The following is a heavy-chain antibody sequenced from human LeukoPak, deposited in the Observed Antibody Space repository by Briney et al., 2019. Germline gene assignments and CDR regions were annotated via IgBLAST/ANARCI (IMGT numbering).Heavy chain of an antibody. CDR3: ARGTYYDSSGYSGVRLFDY. V-gene: IGHV1-2*02. CDR2: INPNTGRT. CDR1: GYTFTSYY. D-gene: IGHD3-22*01. Sequence: ASVKVSCKASGYTFTSYYTHWVRQAPGQALEWMGWINPNTGRTNYAQNFQGRVTMTSDTSISTAYMELNSLRSDDTAVYYCARGTYYDSSGYSGVRLFDYWGQGTLVTVSS. J-gene: IGHJ4*02.